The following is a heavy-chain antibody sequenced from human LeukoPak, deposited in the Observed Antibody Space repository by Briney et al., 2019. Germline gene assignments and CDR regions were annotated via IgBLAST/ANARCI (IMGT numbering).Heavy chain of an antibody. Sequence: GGSLRLSCAASGFTFSTYSKNWVRQAPGKGLEWVSFIDSSSRTTFYADSVKGRFTISRDNAKNSLFLQMNSLRAEDTAVYYCARRVPSQVITDYFDYWGQGTLVTVSS. CDR3: ARRVPSQVITDYFDY. V-gene: IGHV3-48*04. CDR2: IDSSSRTT. CDR1: GFTFSTYS. J-gene: IGHJ4*02. D-gene: IGHD3-16*01.